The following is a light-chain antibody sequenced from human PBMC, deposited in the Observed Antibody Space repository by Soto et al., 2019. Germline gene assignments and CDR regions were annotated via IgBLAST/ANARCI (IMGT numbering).Light chain of an antibody. Sequence: DIVMTQSPLSLPVTPGEPASISCRSSQSLLHSIGYNYVDWYLQKPGQSPQLLIYLGSNRASGVPDRFSGSGSGTDFTLKISRVEAEDVGVYYCMQALQTQYTFGQGTKLEIK. V-gene: IGKV2-28*01. J-gene: IGKJ2*01. CDR1: QSLLHSIGYNY. CDR2: LGS. CDR3: MQALQTQYT.